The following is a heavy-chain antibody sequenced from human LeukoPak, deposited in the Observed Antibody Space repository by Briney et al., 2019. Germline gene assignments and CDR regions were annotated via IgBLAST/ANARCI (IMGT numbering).Heavy chain of an antibody. CDR3: ARVSGQQLYFY. J-gene: IGHJ4*02. Sequence: SQTLSLTCTVSGGSISSGDYYWSWIRQPPGKGLKWIGYIYYSGSTYYNPSLKSRVTISVDTSKNQFSLKLSSVTAADTAVYYCARVSGQQLYFYWGQGTLVTVSS. CDR2: IYYSGST. D-gene: IGHD6-13*01. V-gene: IGHV4-30-4*08. CDR1: GGSISSGDYY.